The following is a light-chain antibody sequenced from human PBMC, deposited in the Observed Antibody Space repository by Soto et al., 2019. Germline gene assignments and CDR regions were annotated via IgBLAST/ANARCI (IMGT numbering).Light chain of an antibody. J-gene: IGKJ1*01. CDR1: QTITTW. Sequence: DIQMTQSPSTLSASVGDRVTTTCRASQTITTWLAWYQQKPGKAPKVLIYDASNLQSGVPSRFSGSGSGTEFTLTISSLQPDDFATYYCQQYSSFSWTFGQGTKVDIK. CDR3: QQYSSFSWT. V-gene: IGKV1-5*01. CDR2: DAS.